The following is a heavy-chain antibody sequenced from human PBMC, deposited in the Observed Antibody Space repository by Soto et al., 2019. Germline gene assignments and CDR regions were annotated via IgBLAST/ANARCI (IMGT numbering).Heavy chain of an antibody. J-gene: IGHJ4*02. D-gene: IGHD2-2*01. CDR2: ISSDGSST. V-gene: IGHV3-74*01. CDR1: GVTLSNYW. Sequence: GSLRLSCAASGVTLSNYWMHWARQAPGKGLVWVSRISSDGSSTNYADSVKGRFTISRDNAKNTLHLQMNSLRAEDTAVYYCERVPYCSSSSCYSYFDSWGQGTLVTVSS. CDR3: ERVPYCSSSSCYSYFDS.